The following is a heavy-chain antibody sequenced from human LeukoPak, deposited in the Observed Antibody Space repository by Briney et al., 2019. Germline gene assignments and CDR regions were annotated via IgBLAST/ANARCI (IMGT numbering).Heavy chain of an antibody. V-gene: IGHV1-18*01. CDR3: ARGSSHYDILTGYYAPIPDFDY. J-gene: IGHJ4*02. D-gene: IGHD3-9*01. CDR1: GYTFTSYG. CDR2: ISAYNGNT. Sequence: ASVKVSCKVSGYTFTSYGISWVRQAPGQGLEWMGWISAYNGNTNYAQKLQGRVTMTTDTSTSTAYMELRSLRSDDTAVYYCARGSSHYDILTGYYAPIPDFDYWGQGTLVTVSS.